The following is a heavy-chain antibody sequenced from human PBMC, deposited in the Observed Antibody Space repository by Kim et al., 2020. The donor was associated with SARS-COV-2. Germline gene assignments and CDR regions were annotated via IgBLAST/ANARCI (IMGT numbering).Heavy chain of an antibody. CDR3: ARVAGLQVGYYYYYMDV. V-gene: IGHV1-3*01. D-gene: IGHD4-4*01. Sequence: FQGRVTITRDTSASTAYMELSSLRSEDTAVYYCARVAGLQVGYYYYYMDVWGKGTTVTVSS. J-gene: IGHJ6*03.